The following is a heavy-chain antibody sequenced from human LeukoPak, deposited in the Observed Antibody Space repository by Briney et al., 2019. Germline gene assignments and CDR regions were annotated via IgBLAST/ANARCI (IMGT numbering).Heavy chain of an antibody. CDR2: VYYSGST. J-gene: IGHJ4*02. D-gene: IGHD6-13*01. Sequence: PSETLSLTCSVSGGSISSDSYYSGWIRQPPGKGLEWIGSVYYSGSTYYNPSLKSRLTLSVDTSKNQFSVKLRSVTASDTAVYYCARYRQQLVRGDYFDYWGQGALVTVSS. CDR1: GGSISSDSYY. V-gene: IGHV4-39*07. CDR3: ARYRQQLVRGDYFDY.